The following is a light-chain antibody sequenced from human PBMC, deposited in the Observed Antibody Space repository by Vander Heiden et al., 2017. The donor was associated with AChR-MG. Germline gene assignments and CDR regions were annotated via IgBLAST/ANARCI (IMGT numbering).Light chain of an antibody. CDR2: DVK. CDR1: SSDIGYYDY. J-gene: IGLJ2*01. V-gene: IGLV2-14*03. Sequence: QSALTPPASVSGSPGQSLTISCTGTSSDIGYYDYVSWYQHHPDKAPKIIIYDVKKRPSGVSSRFSGSKSDNTASLTISGLQAEDEAEYHCSSYTTRSTVIFGGGTKLTVL. CDR3: SSYTTRSTVI.